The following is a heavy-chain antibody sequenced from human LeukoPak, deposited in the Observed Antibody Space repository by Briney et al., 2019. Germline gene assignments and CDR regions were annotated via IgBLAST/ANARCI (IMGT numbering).Heavy chain of an antibody. V-gene: IGHV3-30-3*01. CDR2: XXNYGSNK. D-gene: IGHD6-19*01. Sequence: GGCLRLSCAPSXXXXXXXXXXXVXXXXXKXXEXGXXXXNYGSNKYYANSVKGRFTLSRENSKYSVYLQMNSLRAEDTAGYYCARDLGLGRGWYGGDYWGQGTLVTVCS. J-gene: IGHJ4*02. CDR1: XXXXXXXX. CDR3: ARDLGLGRGWYGGDY.